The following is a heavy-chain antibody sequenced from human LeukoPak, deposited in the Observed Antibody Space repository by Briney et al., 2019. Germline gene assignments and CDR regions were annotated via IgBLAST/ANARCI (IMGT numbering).Heavy chain of an antibody. D-gene: IGHD6-13*01. CDR3: AKGPIAAAAWFDP. J-gene: IGHJ5*02. V-gene: IGHV3-23*01. Sequence: GGSLRLSCAASGFTFSDYAMNWVRQAPGKGLEWVSGISGSAVGTYYADSVKGRFTISGDNSKNTLYLQMNSLRAEDTAVYYCAKGPIAAAAWFDPWGQGTLVTVSS. CDR1: GFTFSDYA. CDR2: ISGSAVGT.